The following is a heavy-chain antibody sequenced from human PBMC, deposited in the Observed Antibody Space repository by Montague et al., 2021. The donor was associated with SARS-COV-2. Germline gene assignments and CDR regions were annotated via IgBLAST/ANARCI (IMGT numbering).Heavy chain of an antibody. D-gene: IGHD3-16*01. Sequence: SLRLSCAASGFTFSSYAMHWVRQAPGKGLEWVAVISYDGSNKYYADSVXGRFTISRDNSKNTLYLQMNSLRAEDTAVYYCARGFRGAYYGMDVWGQGTTVTVSS. CDR1: GFTFSSYA. CDR2: ISYDGSNK. J-gene: IGHJ6*02. V-gene: IGHV3-30-3*01. CDR3: ARGFRGAYYGMDV.